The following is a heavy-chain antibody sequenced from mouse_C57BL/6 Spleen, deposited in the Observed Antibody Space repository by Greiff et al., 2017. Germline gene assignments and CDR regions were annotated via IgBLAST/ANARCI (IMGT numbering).Heavy chain of an antibody. CDR2: IDPSDSET. CDR1: GYTFTSYW. D-gene: IGHD3-2*02. Sequence: QVQLQQPGAELVRPGSSVKLSCKASGYTFTSYWMHWVKQRPIQGLEWIGNIDPSDSETHYNQKFKDKATLTVDKSSSTAYMQLSSLTSEDSAVYYCARVVDSSGYHYAMDYWGQGTSVTVSS. V-gene: IGHV1-52*01. J-gene: IGHJ4*01. CDR3: ARVVDSSGYHYAMDY.